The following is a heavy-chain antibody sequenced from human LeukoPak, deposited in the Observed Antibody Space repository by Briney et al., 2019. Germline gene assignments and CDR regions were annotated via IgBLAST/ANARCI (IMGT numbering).Heavy chain of an antibody. Sequence: GGSLRLSCAASGFTFSNYGMHWVRQAPGKGLEWVALIRFDGSHKYYADSVKGRFTISRDNSKSIVYLQMNSLRAEDTAVYYCARDFSRYYYDSSGFNWFDPWGQGTLVTVSS. CDR2: IRFDGSHK. CDR1: GFTFSNYG. CDR3: ARDFSRYYYDSSGFNWFDP. D-gene: IGHD3-22*01. J-gene: IGHJ5*02. V-gene: IGHV3-33*01.